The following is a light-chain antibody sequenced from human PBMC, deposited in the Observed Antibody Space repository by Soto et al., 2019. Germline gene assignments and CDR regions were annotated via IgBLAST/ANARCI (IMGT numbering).Light chain of an antibody. CDR3: QQFKSYPIT. CDR2: AAS. J-gene: IGKJ5*01. V-gene: IGKV1-9*01. CDR1: QGISSD. Sequence: DIQMTQSPSFLSASVGDRVTITCRASQGISSDLAWYKQNPGKAPKLLIYAASTLQNGVPSTFRGSGSGTDFTLTISSLKPEDFATYYCQQFKSYPITFGQGTRLEIK.